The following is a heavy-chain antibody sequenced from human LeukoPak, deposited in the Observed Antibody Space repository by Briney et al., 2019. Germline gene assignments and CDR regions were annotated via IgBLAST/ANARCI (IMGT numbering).Heavy chain of an antibody. CDR1: GFTFSSYA. V-gene: IGHV3-30-3*01. CDR3: ARYQKYCGGDCPAEYFQH. CDR2: ISYDGSNK. D-gene: IGHD2-21*02. J-gene: IGHJ1*01. Sequence: GRSLRLSCAASGFTFSSYAMHWVRQAPGKGLEWVAVISYDGSNKYYADSAKGRFTISRDNSKNTLYLQMNSLRAEDTAVYYCARYQKYCGGDCPAEYFQHWGQGTLVTVSS.